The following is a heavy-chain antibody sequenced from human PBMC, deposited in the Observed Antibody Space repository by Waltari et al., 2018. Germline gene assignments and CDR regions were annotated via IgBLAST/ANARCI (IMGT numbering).Heavy chain of an antibody. CDR1: GGSISSGSYY. V-gene: IGHV4-61*09. Sequence: QVQLQESGPGLVKPSQTLSLTCTVSGGSISSGSYYWSWIRQPAGKGLEWIGYIYTSGSTNYNPSLKSRVTISVDTSKNQFSLKLSSVTAADTAVYYCAREEGESATWGFDYWGQGTLVTVSS. CDR3: AREEGESATWGFDY. D-gene: IGHD3-16*01. CDR2: IYTSGST. J-gene: IGHJ4*02.